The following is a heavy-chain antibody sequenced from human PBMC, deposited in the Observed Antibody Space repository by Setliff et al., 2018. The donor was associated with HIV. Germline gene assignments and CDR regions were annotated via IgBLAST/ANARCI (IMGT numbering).Heavy chain of an antibody. CDR1: GFIFGNFG. D-gene: IGHD1-1*01. Sequence: GESLKISCAASGFIFGNFGLHWVRQAPGEGLEWVAFIRYDGSDIHYADSVKGRFTISRDNSKNTLYLQMNSLRAEDTAVYYCVTLTTVVSFWAFDIWGQGSMVTVSS. J-gene: IGHJ3*02. CDR3: VTLTTVVSFWAFDI. V-gene: IGHV3-30*02. CDR2: IRYDGSDI.